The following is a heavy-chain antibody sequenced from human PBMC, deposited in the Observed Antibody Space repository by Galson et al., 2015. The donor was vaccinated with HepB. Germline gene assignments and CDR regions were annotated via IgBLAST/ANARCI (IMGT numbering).Heavy chain of an antibody. CDR3: ARDGSSWYYYYYMDV. V-gene: IGHV1-8*01. D-gene: IGHD6-13*01. J-gene: IGHJ6*03. Sequence: SVKVSCKASGYTFTSYDVNWVRQATGQGLEWMGWMNPNSGNTGYAQKFQGRVTMTRNTSISTAYMELSSLRSEDTAVYYCARDGSSWYYYYYMDVWGKGTTVTVSS. CDR1: GYTFTSYD. CDR2: MNPNSGNT.